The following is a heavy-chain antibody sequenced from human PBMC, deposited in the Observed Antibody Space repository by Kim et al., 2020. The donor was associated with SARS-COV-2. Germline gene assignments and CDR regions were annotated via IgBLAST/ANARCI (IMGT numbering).Heavy chain of an antibody. D-gene: IGHD5-18*01. CDR3: ARDHPPPRGYSYDPRFYYYYGMDV. CDR1: GYTFTSYY. CDR2: INPSGGST. V-gene: IGHV1-46*01. Sequence: ASVKVSCKASGYTFTSYYMHWVRQAPGQGLEWMGIINPSGGSTSYAQKFQGRVTMTRDTSTSTVYMELSSLRSEDTAVYYCARDHPPPRGYSYDPRFYYYYGMDVWGQGTTVTVSS. J-gene: IGHJ6*02.